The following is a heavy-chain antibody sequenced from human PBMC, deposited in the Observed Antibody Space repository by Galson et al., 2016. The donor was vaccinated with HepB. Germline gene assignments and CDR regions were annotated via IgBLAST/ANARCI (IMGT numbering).Heavy chain of an antibody. CDR2: VTWNSENI. V-gene: IGHV3-9*01. J-gene: IGHJ4*02. CDR1: GFTFDDYA. D-gene: IGHD3-22*01. Sequence: SLRLSCAASGFTFDDYAMHWVRQVSGRGLEWVSGVTWNSENIGYADSVKGRFTISRDNANNSLYLQMNSLRAEDTAVYYCARASYYYDSSDYRASYYFDYWGQGTLVTVSS. CDR3: ARASYYYDSSDYRASYYFDY.